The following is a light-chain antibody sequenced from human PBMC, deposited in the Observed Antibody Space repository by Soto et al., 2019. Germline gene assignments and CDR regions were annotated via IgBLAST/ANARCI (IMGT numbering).Light chain of an antibody. CDR1: SSNIGSNY. V-gene: IGLV1-51*01. CDR3: ATWDGSLNAMV. J-gene: IGLJ3*02. CDR2: EDG. Sequence: QSVLTQPPSVSAAPGQRVTVSCSGSSSNIGSNYVSWYQQFPGTAPKLLIFEDGGRPSGIPDRFSGSKSGTSATLGITGLQTGDEADYYCATWDGSLNAMVFGGGTKVTVL.